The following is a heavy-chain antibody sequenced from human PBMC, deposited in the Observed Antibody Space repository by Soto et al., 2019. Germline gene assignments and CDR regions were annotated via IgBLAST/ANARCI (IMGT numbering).Heavy chain of an antibody. V-gene: IGHV1-69*13. CDR2: IIPIFGTA. J-gene: IGHJ5*01. Sequence: GASVKVSCKASGGTFSSYAISWVRQAPGQGLEWMGGIIPIFGTANYAQKFQGRVTITADESTSTAYMELSSLRSEDTAVYYCANLQADSSSSGPGWFDSWGQGTLVTVSS. CDR1: GGTFSSYA. CDR3: ANLQADSSSSGPGWFDS. D-gene: IGHD6-6*01.